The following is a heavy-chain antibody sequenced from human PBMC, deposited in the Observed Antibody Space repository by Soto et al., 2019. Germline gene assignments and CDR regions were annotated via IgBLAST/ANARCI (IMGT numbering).Heavy chain of an antibody. J-gene: IGHJ4*02. V-gene: IGHV4-59*01. D-gene: IGHD3-3*01. CDR3: ARVTSGYRPHFEY. CDR2: IYYSGST. CDR1: GGSLSSYY. Sequence: SETLSLTCTVSGGSLSSYYWSWIRQPPGKGLECIGYIYYSGSTNYKPSLKSRATISVDTSKNQFSLKLSSVTAADTAVYYCARVTSGYRPHFEYWGQGTLVTVSS.